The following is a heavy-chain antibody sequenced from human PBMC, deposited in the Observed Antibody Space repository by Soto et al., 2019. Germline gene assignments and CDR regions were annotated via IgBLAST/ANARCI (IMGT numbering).Heavy chain of an antibody. CDR1: GASITSGNYY. CDR2: MYYRGTT. V-gene: IGHV4-39*01. J-gene: IGHJ4*02. D-gene: IGHD1-1*01. CDR3: ARHPSLCRQLEF. Sequence: QLQLQESGPRLVKPSETLSLICSVSGASITSGNYYWAWIRQPPGKGLEWIGSMYYRGTTHYNSSLETRVSISADTAKTQISLNLNSVTAAATAIYFCARHPSLCRQLEFWGQGILVTVSS.